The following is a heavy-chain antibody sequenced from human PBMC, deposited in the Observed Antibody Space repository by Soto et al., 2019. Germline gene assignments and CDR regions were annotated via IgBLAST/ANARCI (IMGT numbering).Heavy chain of an antibody. CDR1: GYSISSGYY. Sequence: XGTLTLTCAVSGYSISSGYYWCCIRQPPGKGLEWIGSIYHSGSTYYNPSLKSRVTISVDTSKNQFSLKLSSVTAADTAVYYCARERALAAAGLGHYYYYGMDVWGQGTTVTVSS. J-gene: IGHJ6*02. CDR2: IYHSGST. CDR3: ARERALAAAGLGHYYYYGMDV. D-gene: IGHD6-13*01. V-gene: IGHV4-38-2*02.